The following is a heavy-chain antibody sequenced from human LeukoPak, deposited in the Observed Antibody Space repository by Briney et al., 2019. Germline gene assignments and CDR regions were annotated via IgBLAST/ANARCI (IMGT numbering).Heavy chain of an antibody. V-gene: IGHV1-2*02. Sequence: ASVKVSCKASGYTFTGYYMHWVRQAPGQGLEWMGWINPNSGGTNYAQKFQGGVTMTRDTSISTAYMELSRLRSDDTAVYYCARDRPPSHGLRGDYFDYWGQGTLVTVSS. CDR1: GYTFTGYY. D-gene: IGHD3-16*01. CDR2: INPNSGGT. CDR3: ARDRPPSHGLRGDYFDY. J-gene: IGHJ4*02.